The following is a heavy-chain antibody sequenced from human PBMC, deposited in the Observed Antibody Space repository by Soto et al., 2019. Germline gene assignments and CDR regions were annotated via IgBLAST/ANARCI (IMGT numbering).Heavy chain of an antibody. CDR3: ARGDSTGSPTGWFDP. D-gene: IGHD1-1*01. CDR1: GYTFTRYS. CDR2: ISNYNGDT. Sequence: ASVKVSCKASGYTFTRYSINWVRQAPGQGLEWVGRISNYNGDTKYAQKFQGRVTLTTDTSTTTTYMDLRSLTSDDTAVYFCARGDSTGSPTGWFDPWGQGTLVTVSS. J-gene: IGHJ5*02. V-gene: IGHV1-18*04.